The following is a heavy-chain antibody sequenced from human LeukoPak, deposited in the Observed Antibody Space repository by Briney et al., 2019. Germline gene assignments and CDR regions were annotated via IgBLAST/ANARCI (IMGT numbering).Heavy chain of an antibody. V-gene: IGHV3-33*06. CDR1: GFTFSSYG. CDR3: AKEDYYDSSGYFDY. J-gene: IGHJ4*02. Sequence: GGSLRLSCAASGFTFSSYGMHWVRQAPGKGLEWVAVTWYDGSNKYYADSVKGRFTISRDNSKNTLNLQMNSLRAEDTAVYYCAKEDYYDSSGYFDYWGQGTLVTVSS. CDR2: TWYDGSNK. D-gene: IGHD3-22*01.